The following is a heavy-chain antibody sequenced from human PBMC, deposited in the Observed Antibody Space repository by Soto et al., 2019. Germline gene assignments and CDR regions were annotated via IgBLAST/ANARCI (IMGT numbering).Heavy chain of an antibody. J-gene: IGHJ4*02. V-gene: IGHV3-74*01. CDR2: INSDGSST. CDR1: GFTFSSYW. D-gene: IGHD6-19*01. Sequence: PGGSLRLSCAASGFTFSSYWMHWVRQAPGKGLVWVSRINSDGSSTSYADSVKGRFTISRDNAKNTLYLQMNSLRAEDTAVYYCARDPPGYSSGWSIDYWGQGTLVTVSS. CDR3: ARDPPGYSSGWSIDY.